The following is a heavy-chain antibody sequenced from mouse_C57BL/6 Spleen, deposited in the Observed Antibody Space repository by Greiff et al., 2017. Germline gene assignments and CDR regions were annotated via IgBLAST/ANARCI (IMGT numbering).Heavy chain of an antibody. D-gene: IGHD2-12*01. CDR2: IDPETGGT. CDR1: GYTFTDYE. Sequence: VQVVESGAELVRPGASVTLSCKASGYTFTDYEMHWVKQTPVHGLEWIGAIDPETGGTAYNQKFKGKAILTADKSSSTAYMELRSLTSEDSAVYYCTRVYEGDWGQGTLVTVSA. V-gene: IGHV1-15*01. J-gene: IGHJ3*01. CDR3: TRVYEGD.